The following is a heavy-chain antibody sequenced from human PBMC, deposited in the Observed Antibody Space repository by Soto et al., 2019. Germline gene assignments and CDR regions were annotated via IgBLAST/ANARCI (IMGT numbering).Heavy chain of an antibody. J-gene: IGHJ5*02. CDR2: INAGNGNT. Sequence: GASVKVSCKASGYTFTSYAMHWVRQAPGQRLEWMGWINAGNGNTKYSQKFQGRVTITRDTSASTAYMELSSLRSEDTAVYYCARDLGVSMGLDPWGQGTLVTVSS. CDR3: ARDLGVSMGLDP. D-gene: IGHD3-10*01. CDR1: GYTFTSYA. V-gene: IGHV1-3*01.